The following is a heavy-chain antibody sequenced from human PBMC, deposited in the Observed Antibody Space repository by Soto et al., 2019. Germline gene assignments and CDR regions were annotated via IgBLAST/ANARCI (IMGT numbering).Heavy chain of an antibody. CDR2: IYYSGST. V-gene: IGHV4-59*01. CDR1: GGSISNYY. D-gene: IGHD2-2*01. Sequence: QVQLQESGPGLVKPSETLSLTCTVSGGSISNYYWGWIRQPPGKGLEWIGYIYYSGSTNYNPSLKSRVTTSLEPSKIQFSRKLRSVTAADTAVYYCTRVLCISTSCYDLFDYWGQGTLVTVSS. J-gene: IGHJ4*02. CDR3: TRVLCISTSCYDLFDY.